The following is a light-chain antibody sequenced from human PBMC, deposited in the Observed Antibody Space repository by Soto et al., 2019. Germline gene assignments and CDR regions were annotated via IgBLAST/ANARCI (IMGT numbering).Light chain of an antibody. V-gene: IGLV2-14*01. J-gene: IGLJ1*01. Sequence: SALTQPAPLSGSPGQSVTISLPGNHSEVGGYNYVSWYQQHPVKAPKLMIYDVTNRPSGVSDRFSGSKSGNTASLTISGLQAEDEADYYCSSYTSSSTPYVFGTGTKVTVL. CDR3: SSYTSSSTPYV. CDR2: DVT. CDR1: HSEVGGYNY.